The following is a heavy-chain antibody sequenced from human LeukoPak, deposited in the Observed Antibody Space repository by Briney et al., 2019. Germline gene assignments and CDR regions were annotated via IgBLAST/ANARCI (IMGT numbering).Heavy chain of an antibody. Sequence: PGGSLRLSCAASGFTFDDYAMHWVRQAPGKGLEWVSGISWNSGSIGYADSVKGRFTISRDNAKNSLYLQMNSLRAEDTALYYCAKDIEDSKSFYYYGMDVWGQGTTVTVSS. V-gene: IGHV3-9*01. CDR2: ISWNSGSI. CDR1: GFTFDDYA. J-gene: IGHJ6*02. D-gene: IGHD3-22*01. CDR3: AKDIEDSKSFYYYGMDV.